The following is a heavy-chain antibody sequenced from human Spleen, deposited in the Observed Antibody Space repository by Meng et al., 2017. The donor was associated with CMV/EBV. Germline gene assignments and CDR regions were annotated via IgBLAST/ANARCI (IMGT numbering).Heavy chain of an antibody. J-gene: IGHJ4*02. Sequence: QAPQQQSSTGPVKHSQTISLTRAITGDRGTSNSAAWNWIRQSPTSGLAWLRRTYYRSKWYNDYAVSVKSRITINPDTSKNQLSLQLNSVTPEDTAVYYCAIDREDSSGYDYWGQGTLVTVSS. D-gene: IGHD3-22*01. CDR3: AIDREDSSGYDY. V-gene: IGHV6-1*01. CDR2: TYYRSKWYN. CDR1: GDRGTSNSAA.